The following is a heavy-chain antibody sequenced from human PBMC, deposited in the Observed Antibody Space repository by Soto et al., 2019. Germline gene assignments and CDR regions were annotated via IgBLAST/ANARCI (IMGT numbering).Heavy chain of an antibody. CDR2: IYYSGST. D-gene: IGHD3-3*01. V-gene: IGHV4-31*03. J-gene: IGHJ5*02. Sequence: SETLSLSCTVSGGSISSGGYYWSRIRQHPGKGLEWIGYIYYSGSTYYNPSLKSRVTISVDTSKNQFSLGLSSVTAADTAVYYCARKTIFGRVSWFDPWGQGTLVTVSS. CDR3: ARKTIFGRVSWFDP. CDR1: GGSISSGGYY.